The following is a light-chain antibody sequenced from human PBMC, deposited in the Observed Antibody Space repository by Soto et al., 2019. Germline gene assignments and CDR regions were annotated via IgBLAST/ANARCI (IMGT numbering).Light chain of an antibody. J-gene: IGKJ2*02. CDR1: QSISNY. CDR2: AAS. Sequence: DIQMTQSPSSLSASVGDRVTITCRASQSISNYLNWYQQKPGKAPKLMIYAASSLQSGVPSRFSGSGSGTDFTRTISSLQPEDFATYYWQQTYSTPPCTFGQGTKLEIK. CDR3: QQTYSTPPCT. V-gene: IGKV1-39*01.